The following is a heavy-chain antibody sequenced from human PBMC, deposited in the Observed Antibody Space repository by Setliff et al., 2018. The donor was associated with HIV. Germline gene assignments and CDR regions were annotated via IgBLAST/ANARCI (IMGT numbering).Heavy chain of an antibody. CDR2: VLRGGSPT. CDR3: VKDNWAKGETEDAFDV. CDR1: GFSFSDHA. V-gene: IGHV3-23*03. Sequence: GGSLRLSCAASGFSFSDHAMSWVRRAPGMGLEWLSVVLRGGSPTYSADSVKGRFTISRDDSKNSVYLQMISLRAEDTALYYCVKDNWAKGETEDAFDVWGQGTMVTVSS. D-gene: IGHD2-21*01. J-gene: IGHJ3*01.